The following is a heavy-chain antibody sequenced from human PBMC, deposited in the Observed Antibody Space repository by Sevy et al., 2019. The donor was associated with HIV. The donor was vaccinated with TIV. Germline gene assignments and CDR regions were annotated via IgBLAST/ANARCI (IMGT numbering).Heavy chain of an antibody. D-gene: IGHD3-16*02. Sequence: GGSLRLSCAASGFTFSNYGMHWVRQVPGKGLEWVAVISKDGSQKYYGDIVKGRFTISRDSSKNMLYLQMNSLRAEETAVYYCAKGVLGELSLSLFDIWGQGTLVTVSS. V-gene: IGHV3-30*18. CDR1: GFTFSNYG. J-gene: IGHJ3*02. CDR3: AKGVLGELSLSLFDI. CDR2: ISKDGSQK.